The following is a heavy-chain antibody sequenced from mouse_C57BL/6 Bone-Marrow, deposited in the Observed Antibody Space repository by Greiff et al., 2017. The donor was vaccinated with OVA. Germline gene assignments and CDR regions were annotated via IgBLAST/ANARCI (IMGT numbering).Heavy chain of an antibody. CDR2: ISDGGSYT. Sequence: DVHLVESGGGLVKPGGSLKLSCAASGFTFSSYAMSWVRQTPEKRLEWVATISDGGSYTYYPDNVKGRFPISRDNAKNNLYLQMSHLKSEDTAMYYCARERNYWYFDVWGTGTTVTVSS. J-gene: IGHJ1*03. V-gene: IGHV5-4*01. CDR3: ARERNYWYFDV. CDR1: GFTFSSYA.